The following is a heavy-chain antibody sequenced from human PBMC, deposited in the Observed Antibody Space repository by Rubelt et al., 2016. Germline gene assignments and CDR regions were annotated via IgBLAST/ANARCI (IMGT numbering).Heavy chain of an antibody. CDR3: AKDRHDYGDYWMDY. J-gene: IGHJ4*02. CDR2: ISSSSSYL. Sequence: VQLVESGGGLVKPGGSLRLSCAASGFTFSSYSMNWVRQAPGKGLEWVSSISSSSSYLYYADSVKGRFTISRDNAKNSLYLQMNSLRAEDTALYYCAKDRHDYGDYWMDYWGQGTLVTVSS. CDR1: GFTFSSYS. D-gene: IGHD4-17*01. V-gene: IGHV3-21*04.